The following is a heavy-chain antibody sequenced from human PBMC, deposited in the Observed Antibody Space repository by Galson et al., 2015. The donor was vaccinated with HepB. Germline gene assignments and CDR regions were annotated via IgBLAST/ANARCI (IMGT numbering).Heavy chain of an antibody. J-gene: IGHJ6*03. Sequence: SVKVSCKASGYTFTGYYMHWVRQAPGQGLEWMGRINPNSGGTNYAQKFQGRVTMTRDTSISTAYMELSRLRSDDTAVYYCARDEVGYCSGGSCYGYYYYYMDVWGKGTTVTVSS. D-gene: IGHD2-15*01. CDR3: ARDEVGYCSGGSCYGYYYYYMDV. V-gene: IGHV1-2*06. CDR1: GYTFTGYY. CDR2: INPNSGGT.